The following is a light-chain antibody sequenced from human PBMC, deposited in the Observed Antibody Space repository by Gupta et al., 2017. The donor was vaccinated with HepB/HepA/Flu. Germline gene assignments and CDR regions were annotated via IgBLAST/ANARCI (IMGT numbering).Light chain of an antibody. V-gene: IGKV1-39*01. CDR1: QSVGTY. J-gene: IGKJ1*01. CDR2: GAS. CDR3: QQRLSSPRT. Sequence: IQMTQSPSSLSASVGDTITITCRASQSVGTYLNWYQQKSGQAPNLLFHGASSLHSGVPSRFSGSGSGTDFTLTITNLQANDSATYYCQQRLSSPRTFGQGTKVE.